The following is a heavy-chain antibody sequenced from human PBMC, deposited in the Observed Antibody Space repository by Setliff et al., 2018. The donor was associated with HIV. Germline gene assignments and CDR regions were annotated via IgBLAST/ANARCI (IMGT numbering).Heavy chain of an antibody. CDR2: IRSEAYGGTT. Sequence: GGSLRLSCTASGFTFGDYTMSWVRQAPGKGLEWVGLIRSEAYGGTTEYAASVKGRFTISRDDSKSIAYLQMNSPKTEDTAVYFCAIEPQPHDWYFDLWGHGTLVTVSS. D-gene: IGHD2-2*01. CDR1: GFTFGDYT. V-gene: IGHV3-49*04. J-gene: IGHJ2*01. CDR3: AIEPQPHDWYFDL.